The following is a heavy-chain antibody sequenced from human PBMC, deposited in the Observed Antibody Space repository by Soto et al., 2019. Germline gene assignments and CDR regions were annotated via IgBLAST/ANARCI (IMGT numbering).Heavy chain of an antibody. V-gene: IGHV3-74*01. J-gene: IGHJ6*02. Sequence: EVQLVESGGGLVQPGGSLRLSCAASGFTFNSYWMHWVRQAPGKGLVWVSRIKFDESITNYADSVQGRFTISRDNAKNTVYLQMNSLRVEHTAVYYCARGIRNYYGGDVWGQGTTVTVSS. D-gene: IGHD2-15*01. CDR1: GFTFNSYW. CDR3: ARGIRNYYGGDV. CDR2: IKFDESIT.